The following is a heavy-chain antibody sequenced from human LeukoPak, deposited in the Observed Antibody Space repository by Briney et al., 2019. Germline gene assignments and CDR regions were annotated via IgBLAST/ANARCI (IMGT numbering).Heavy chain of an antibody. CDR2: IKQDGSEK. Sequence: GRSLRLSCAASGFTFSSYWMSWVRQAPGKGLEWVANIKQDGSEKYYVDSVKGRFTISRDNAKNSLYLQMNSLRAEDTAVYYCARDHGENAFDIWGQGTMVTVSS. CDR3: ARDHGENAFDI. D-gene: IGHD3-10*01. CDR1: GFTFSSYW. V-gene: IGHV3-7*01. J-gene: IGHJ3*02.